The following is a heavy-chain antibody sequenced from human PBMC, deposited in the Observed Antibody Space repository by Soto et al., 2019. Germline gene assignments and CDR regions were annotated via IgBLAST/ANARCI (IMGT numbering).Heavy chain of an antibody. V-gene: IGHV2-5*02. D-gene: IGHD3-10*01. J-gene: IGHJ6*02. CDR2: IYWDEDK. CDR1: GFTLSTSGVG. CDR3: AHSFTDLTMVRGVIHYYYYGTDV. Sequence: QITLKESGPTLVKPTQTLTLTCTSSGFTLSTSGVGVGWIRQPPGKALEWLALIYWDEDKRYSPSLKSRLTITKDTSKNQVVLTMTNMDPVDTATYYCAHSFTDLTMVRGVIHYYYYGTDVWGQGTTVTVSS.